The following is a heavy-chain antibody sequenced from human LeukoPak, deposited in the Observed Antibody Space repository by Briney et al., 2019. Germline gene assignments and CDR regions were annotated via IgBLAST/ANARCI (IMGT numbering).Heavy chain of an antibody. CDR3: ARPSPTYYYGSGSYYDY. J-gene: IGHJ4*02. D-gene: IGHD3-10*01. CDR2: IDWDDDK. V-gene: IGHV2-70*01. CDR1: GFSLSTSGMC. Sequence: SGPTLVNPTQTLTLTCTFSGFSLSTSGMCVSWIRQPPGKALEWLALIDWDDDKYYSTSLKTRLTISKDTSKNQVVLTMTNMDPVDTATYYCARPSPTYYYGSGSYYDYWGQGTLVTVSS.